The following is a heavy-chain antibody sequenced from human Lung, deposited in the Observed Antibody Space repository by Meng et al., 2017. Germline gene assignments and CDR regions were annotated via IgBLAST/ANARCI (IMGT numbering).Heavy chain of an antibody. CDR1: GYTFTSYG. CDR3: ARDYGSGSYRGYYYYGMDV. J-gene: IGHJ6*02. D-gene: IGHD3-10*01. V-gene: IGHV1-18*01. Sequence: ASVKVSCKASGYTFTSYGISWVRQAPGQGLEWMGWISAYNGNTNYAQKLQGRVTMTTDTSTSTAYMELRSLRPDDKAVYYCARDYGSGSYRGYYYYGMDVWGQGTTVTVSS. CDR2: ISAYNGNT.